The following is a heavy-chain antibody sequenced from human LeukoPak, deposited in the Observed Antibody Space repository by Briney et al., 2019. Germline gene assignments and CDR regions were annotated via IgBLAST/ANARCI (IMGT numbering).Heavy chain of an antibody. D-gene: IGHD3-22*01. CDR2: INAGNGNT. CDR3: ARVIVGSYAFDI. CDR1: GYTFTSYA. J-gene: IGHJ3*02. Sequence: ASVKVSCKASGYTFTSYATHWVRQAPGQRLEWMGWINAGNGNTKYSQEFQGRVTITRDTSASTAYMELSSLRSEDTAVYYCARVIVGSYAFDIWGQGTMVTVSS. V-gene: IGHV1-3*03.